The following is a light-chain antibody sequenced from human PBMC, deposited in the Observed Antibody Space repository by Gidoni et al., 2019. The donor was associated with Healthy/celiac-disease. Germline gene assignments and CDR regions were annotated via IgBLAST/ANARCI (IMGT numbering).Light chain of an antibody. Sequence: DIQMTQSPSSLSASVGDRVTIPCRASQSISSYLNWYQQKPGKAPKLLIYAASSLQSGVPSRFSGSGSGTDFTLTISSLQPEDFATYYCQQSYSTPVHTFGQGTKLEIK. CDR3: QQSYSTPVHT. CDR1: QSISSY. J-gene: IGKJ2*01. CDR2: AAS. V-gene: IGKV1-39*01.